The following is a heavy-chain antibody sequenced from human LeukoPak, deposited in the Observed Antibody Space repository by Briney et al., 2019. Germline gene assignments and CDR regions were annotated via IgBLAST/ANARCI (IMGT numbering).Heavy chain of an antibody. CDR1: GGTFSSYA. J-gene: IGHJ3*02. CDR2: IIPIFGTA. D-gene: IGHD6-13*01. V-gene: IGHV1-69*05. CDR3: ARDRDSSSAANDAFDI. Sequence: EASVKVSCKASGGTFSSYAISWVRQAPGQGLEWMGGIIPIFGTANYAQKFQGRVTITTDESTSTAYMELSSLRSEDTAVYYCARDRDSSSAANDAFDIWGQGTMVTVFS.